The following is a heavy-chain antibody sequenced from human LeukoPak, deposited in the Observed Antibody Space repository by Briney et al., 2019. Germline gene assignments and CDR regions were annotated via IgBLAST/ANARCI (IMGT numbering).Heavy chain of an antibody. Sequence: GGSLRLSCAASGFTFSSYAMSWVRQAPGKGLEWVSAISGSGGSTYYADSVKGRFTISRDNSKNTLCLQMNSLRAEDTAVYYCAKNTPYRRFLEWLTLTDYWGQGTLVTVSS. J-gene: IGHJ4*02. D-gene: IGHD3-3*01. CDR3: AKNTPYRRFLEWLTLTDY. CDR2: ISGSGGST. CDR1: GFTFSSYA. V-gene: IGHV3-23*01.